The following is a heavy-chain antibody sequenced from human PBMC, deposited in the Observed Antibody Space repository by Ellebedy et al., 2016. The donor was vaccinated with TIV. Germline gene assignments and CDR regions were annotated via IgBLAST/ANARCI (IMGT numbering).Heavy chain of an antibody. Sequence: ASVKVSXXASGYTFTGYYMHWVRQAPGQGLEWMGWINLNSGGTNYAQNFQGRVTMTRDTSISTAYMELSRLRSDDSAVYYCARDMATILTPYFDYWGQGTLVTASS. D-gene: IGHD5-24*01. CDR2: INLNSGGT. V-gene: IGHV1-2*02. CDR1: GYTFTGYY. J-gene: IGHJ4*02. CDR3: ARDMATILTPYFDY.